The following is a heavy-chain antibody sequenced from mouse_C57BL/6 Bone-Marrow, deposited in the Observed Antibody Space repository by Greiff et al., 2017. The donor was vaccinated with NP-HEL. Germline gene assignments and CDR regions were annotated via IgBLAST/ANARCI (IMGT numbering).Heavy chain of an antibody. CDR3: ARERDYFYAMDY. V-gene: IGHV1-42*01. J-gene: IGHJ4*01. CDR2: LSPSTGGT. CDR1: GYSFTGYY. D-gene: IGHD1-1*01. Sequence: VQLQQSGPELVKPGASVTISCKASGYSFTGYYMNWVKQSPEKSLEWIGELSPSTGGTTSNQKFKAKATFTVDKSTSTAYIQLKSLTSEYSAVYYGARERDYFYAMDYWGQGTSVTVSS.